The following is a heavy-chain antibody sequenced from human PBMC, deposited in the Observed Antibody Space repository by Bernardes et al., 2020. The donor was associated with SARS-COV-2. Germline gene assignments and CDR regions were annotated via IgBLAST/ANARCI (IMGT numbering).Heavy chain of an antibody. J-gene: IGHJ4*02. CDR1: GFTFSYYA. Sequence: GGSLRLSCAASGFTFSYYAMHWVRQAPGKGLEWVAVISYDGSNKYYADSVKGRFTISRDSSKNTLYLQMNSLRAEDTAVYYCARENSYYDSSGYYQYYFDYWGQGTLVTVSS. V-gene: IGHV3-30-3*01. D-gene: IGHD3-22*01. CDR3: ARENSYYDSSGYYQYYFDY. CDR2: ISYDGSNK.